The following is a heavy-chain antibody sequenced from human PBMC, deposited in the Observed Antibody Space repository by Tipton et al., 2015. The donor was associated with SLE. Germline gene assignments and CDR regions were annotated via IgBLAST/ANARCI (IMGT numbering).Heavy chain of an antibody. CDR2: ISSNGGST. J-gene: IGHJ4*02. D-gene: IGHD6-6*01. V-gene: IGHV3-64D*06. Sequence: SLRLSCSASGFTFSSYAMHWVRQAPGKGLEYVSAISSNGGSTYYADSVKGRFTISRDNSKNTLYLQMSSLRAEDTAVYYCVKGGGAAARRGHTDFDYWGQGTLVTVSS. CDR1: GFTFSSYA. CDR3: VKGGGAAARRGHTDFDY.